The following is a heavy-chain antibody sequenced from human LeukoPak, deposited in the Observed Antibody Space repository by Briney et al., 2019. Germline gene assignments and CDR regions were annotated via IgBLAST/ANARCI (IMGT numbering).Heavy chain of an antibody. CDR1: GGSISSYY. V-gene: IGHV4-59*12. Sequence: SENLSLTCTVSGGSISSYYWSWIRQPPGKGLEWIGYIYYSGSTYYNPSVKSRVTISVDTSQNQFSLKLSSVTAADTAVYYCARDHNQYYYGSGVSGGWFDPWGQGTLVTVSS. CDR2: IYYSGST. CDR3: ARDHNQYYYGSGVSGGWFDP. D-gene: IGHD3-10*01. J-gene: IGHJ5*02.